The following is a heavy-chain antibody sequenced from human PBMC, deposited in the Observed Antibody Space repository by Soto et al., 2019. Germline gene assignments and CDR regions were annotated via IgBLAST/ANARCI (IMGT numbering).Heavy chain of an antibody. CDR3: GSIYESRGFYYENNGSAP. J-gene: IGHJ5*02. V-gene: IGHV4-31*02. D-gene: IGHD3-22*01. CDR2: IYYSGGP. CDR1: GASIGSGDYY. Sequence: SETLSPTCTVSGASIGSGDYYWSWIRQHPGKGLGGIGYIYYSGGPHYNPSLRSGFTISEDRSKTRSPRELGFVPAADTAVYYCGSIYESRGFYYENNGSAPGGQGPRV.